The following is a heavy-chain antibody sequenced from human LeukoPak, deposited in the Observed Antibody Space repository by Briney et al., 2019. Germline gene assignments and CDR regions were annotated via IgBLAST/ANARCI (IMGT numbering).Heavy chain of an antibody. D-gene: IGHD3-22*01. Sequence: SETLSLTCAVYGGSFSGYYWSWIRQPPGKGLEWIGEINHSGSTNYNPSLKSRVTISVDTSKNQFSLKPSSVTAADTAVYYCAREGENPYDSSGYYSSGYNYWGQGTLVTVSS. J-gene: IGHJ4*02. CDR1: GGSFSGYY. CDR2: INHSGST. CDR3: AREGENPYDSSGYYSSGYNY. V-gene: IGHV4-34*01.